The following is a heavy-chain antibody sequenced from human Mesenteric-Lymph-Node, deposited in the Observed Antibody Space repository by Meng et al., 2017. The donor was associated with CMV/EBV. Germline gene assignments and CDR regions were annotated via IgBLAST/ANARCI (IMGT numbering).Heavy chain of an antibody. CDR3: TRPSGSEDY. D-gene: IGHD7-27*01. Sequence: MLSCRASGYTYTNYDINWVRQAPGQGPEWMGWMNPNSGNTHYAQEFQGRITMVSDPSIATAYMELSSLRSEDTAVYYCTRPSGSEDYWGQGTLVTVSS. CDR2: MNPNSGNT. J-gene: IGHJ4*02. CDR1: GYTYTNYD. V-gene: IGHV1-8*01.